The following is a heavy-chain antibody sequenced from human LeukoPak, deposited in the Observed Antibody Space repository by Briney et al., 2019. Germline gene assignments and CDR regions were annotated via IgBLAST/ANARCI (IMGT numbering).Heavy chain of an antibody. Sequence: GESLKISCKGSGYSFISYWIGWVRQMPGKGLEWMGIIYPGDSDTRCSPSFQGQVTISADKSISTAYLQWTSLKASDIAMYYCARHDGYEVDYWGQGTLVTVSS. CDR1: GYSFISYW. CDR3: ARHDGYEVDY. D-gene: IGHD5-12*01. CDR2: IYPGDSDT. J-gene: IGHJ4*02. V-gene: IGHV5-51*01.